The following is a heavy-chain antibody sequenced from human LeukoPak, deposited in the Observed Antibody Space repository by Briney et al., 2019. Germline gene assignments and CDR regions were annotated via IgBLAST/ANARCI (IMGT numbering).Heavy chain of an antibody. CDR2: ISSSGSTI. V-gene: IGHV3-48*03. D-gene: IGHD3-22*01. Sequence: GGSLRLSCAASGFTFSSYEMNWVRQAPGKGLEWVSYISSSGSTIYYADSVKGRFTISRDNAKNSLYLQMNSLRAEDTAVYYCARGGGSYYYDSSGPKSDYWGQGTLVTVSS. CDR1: GFTFSSYE. J-gene: IGHJ4*02. CDR3: ARGGGSYYYDSSGPKSDY.